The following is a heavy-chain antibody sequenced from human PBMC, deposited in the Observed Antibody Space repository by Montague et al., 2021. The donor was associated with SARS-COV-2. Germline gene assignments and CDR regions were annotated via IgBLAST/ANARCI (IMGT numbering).Heavy chain of an antibody. J-gene: IGHJ4*02. V-gene: IGHV4-34*01. D-gene: IGHD3-22*01. CDR2: INHRGTS. CDR1: GGSFSDYY. Sequence: SETLSLTCAVYGGSFSDYYWSWIRQPPGKGLEWIGEINHRGTSKYNPSLKRRVSISLETSKNQFSLYLSSVTAADTAVYYCARGRQHFNMIVVVMTGGEYYFDXWGQGTLVTVSS. CDR3: ARGRQHFNMIVVVMTGGEYYFDX.